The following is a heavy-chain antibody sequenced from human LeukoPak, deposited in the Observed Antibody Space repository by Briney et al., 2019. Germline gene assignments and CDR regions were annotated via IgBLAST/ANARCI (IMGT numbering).Heavy chain of an antibody. V-gene: IGHV1-18*01. CDR2: MSAYNGNT. CDR1: GYTFTSYG. CDR3: ARRYNWNDEPSHDAFDI. D-gene: IGHD1-1*01. J-gene: IGHJ3*02. Sequence: ASVKVSCKASGYTFTSYGISWMRQAPGQGLEWMGWMSAYNGNTNYAQKLQGRVTMTTDTSTSTAYMELRSLRSDDTAVYYCARRYNWNDEPSHDAFDIWGQGTMVTVSS.